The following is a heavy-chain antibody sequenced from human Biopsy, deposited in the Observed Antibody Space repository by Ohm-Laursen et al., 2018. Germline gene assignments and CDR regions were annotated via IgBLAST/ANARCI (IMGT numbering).Heavy chain of an antibody. D-gene: IGHD3-22*01. Sequence: SLRLSCTASGFSFSNYAMHWVRQAPGKGLQWVAFISYDGSKKDYGDSVKGRFTISRDNSKNTLYLQMNNLRAEDTAVYYCAKIAFDSSGANTMRDYWGQGTLVTVFS. J-gene: IGHJ4*02. V-gene: IGHV3-30*18. CDR3: AKIAFDSSGANTMRDY. CDR2: ISYDGSKK. CDR1: GFSFSNYA.